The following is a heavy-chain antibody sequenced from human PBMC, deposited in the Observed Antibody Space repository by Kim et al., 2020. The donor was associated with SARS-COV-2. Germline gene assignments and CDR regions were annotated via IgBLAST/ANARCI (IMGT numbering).Heavy chain of an antibody. Sequence: SVKVSCKASGGTFSSYAISWVRQAPGQGLEWMGGIIPIFGTANYAQKFQGRVTITADESTSTAYMELSSLRSEDTAVYYCAREHYDSSGYYFVAQNDLYYYYGMDVWGQGTTVTVSS. V-gene: IGHV1-69*13. J-gene: IGHJ6*02. D-gene: IGHD3-22*01. CDR2: IIPIFGTA. CDR3: AREHYDSSGYYFVAQNDLYYYYGMDV. CDR1: GGTFSSYA.